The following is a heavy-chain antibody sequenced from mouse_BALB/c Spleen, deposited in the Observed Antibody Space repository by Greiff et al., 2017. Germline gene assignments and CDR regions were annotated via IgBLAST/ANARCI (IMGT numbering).Heavy chain of an antibody. J-gene: IGHJ4*01. V-gene: IGHV5-6*01. D-gene: IGHD2-14*01. CDR3: ARYYRYDAAYYYAMDY. CDR1: GFTFSSYG. Sequence: EVKLMESGGDLVKPGGSLKLSCAASGFTFSSYGMSWVRQTPDKRLEWVATISSGGSYTYYPDSVKGRFTISRDNAKNTLYLQMSSLKSEDTAMYYCARYYRYDAAYYYAMDYWGQGTSVTVSS. CDR2: ISSGGSYT.